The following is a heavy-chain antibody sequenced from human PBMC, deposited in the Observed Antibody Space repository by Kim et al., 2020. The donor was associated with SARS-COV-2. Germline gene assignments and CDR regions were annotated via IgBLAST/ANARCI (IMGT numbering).Heavy chain of an antibody. J-gene: IGHJ5*01. D-gene: IGHD1-26*01. V-gene: IGHV3-73*01. CDR2: ITSNVNGNST. Sequence: GGSLRLSCAASGFTFSNSAMHWVRQAPGKGLEWVGGITSNVNGNSTAYCAPGRGSFSSASDETTNTLYLHMKSVETEATAVYYCSWATGNWC. CDR3: SWATGNWC. CDR1: GFTFSNSA.